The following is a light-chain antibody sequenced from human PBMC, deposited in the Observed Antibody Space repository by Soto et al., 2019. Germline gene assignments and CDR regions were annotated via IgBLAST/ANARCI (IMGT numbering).Light chain of an antibody. CDR1: QSVSSSY. CDR2: GAS. V-gene: IGKV3-20*01. Sequence: EIVLTYSSGTLSLSPVDRATLSCRASQSVSSSYLAWYQQKSGQAPRLLIYGASSRATGIPDRFSGSGSGADFTLTISRLETEDFAVYYCQQYGSSRTFGQGTKVDIK. CDR3: QQYGSSRT. J-gene: IGKJ1*01.